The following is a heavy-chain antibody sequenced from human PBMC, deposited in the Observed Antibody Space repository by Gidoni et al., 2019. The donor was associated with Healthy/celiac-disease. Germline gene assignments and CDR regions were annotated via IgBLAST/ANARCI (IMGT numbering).Heavy chain of an antibody. D-gene: IGHD3-3*01. V-gene: IGHV4-59*01. CDR3: ARGLRNTIFEFDP. Sequence: QVQLQESGPGLVKPSETLSLTCTVSGGSISSYYWSWIRQPPGKGLEWIGYIYYSGSTNYNPSLKSRVTISVDTSKNQFSLKLSSVTAADTAVYYCARGLRNTIFEFDPWGQGTLVTVSS. CDR2: IYYSGST. CDR1: GGSISSYY. J-gene: IGHJ5*02.